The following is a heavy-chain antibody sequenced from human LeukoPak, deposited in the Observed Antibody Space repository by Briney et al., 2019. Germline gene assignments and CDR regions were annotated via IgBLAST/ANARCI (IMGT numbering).Heavy chain of an antibody. J-gene: IGHJ4*02. Sequence: SETLSLTCSVSGGSISGYYWNWIRQPPGKGLEWIGYMYDTGSTSYNPSLKSRVTISVDTSKNHFSLKLSSVTAADTAMYYCARGTPQWYFDYWGQGTLVTVSS. CDR3: ARGTPQWYFDY. CDR1: GGSISGYY. V-gene: IGHV4-59*01. D-gene: IGHD2-15*01. CDR2: MYDTGST.